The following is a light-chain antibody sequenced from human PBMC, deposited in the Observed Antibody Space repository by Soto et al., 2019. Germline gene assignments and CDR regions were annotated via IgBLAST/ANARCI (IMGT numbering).Light chain of an antibody. CDR3: QQSYSSPTT. Sequence: DFQMTQSPSSLSASLGDRVTITCRASQSIGKHFNCDQQKPGKAPKFLIYGASTLQNVVPSRFTGSGSGTDFTLTVNSLQPEDFATYYCQQSYSSPTTFGQGTRLEIK. J-gene: IGKJ5*01. CDR2: GAS. CDR1: QSIGKH. V-gene: IGKV1-39*01.